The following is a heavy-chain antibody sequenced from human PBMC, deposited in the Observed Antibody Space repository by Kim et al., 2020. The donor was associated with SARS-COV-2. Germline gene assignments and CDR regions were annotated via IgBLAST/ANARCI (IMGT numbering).Heavy chain of an antibody. Sequence: YYPSRKSRVPISVVTSKNQFSLKLSSVTAADTAVYYCARGGQLWLNFFDYWGQGTLVTVSS. CDR3: ARGGQLWLNFFDY. V-gene: IGHV4-59*09. J-gene: IGHJ4*02. D-gene: IGHD5-18*01.